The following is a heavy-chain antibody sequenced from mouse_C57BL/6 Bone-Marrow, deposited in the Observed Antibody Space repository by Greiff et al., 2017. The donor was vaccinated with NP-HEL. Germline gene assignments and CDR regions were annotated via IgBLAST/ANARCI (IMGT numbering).Heavy chain of an antibody. D-gene: IGHD1-1*01. J-gene: IGHJ2*01. CDR3: AAQSFITY. CDR2: INPGSGGT. Sequence: VQLVESGAELVRPGTSVKVSCKASGYAFTNYLIEWVKQRPGQGLEWIGVINPGSGGTNYNEKFKGKATLTADKSSSTAYMQLSSLTSEDSAVYFCAAQSFITYWGQGTTLTVSS. CDR1: GYAFTNYL. V-gene: IGHV1-54*01.